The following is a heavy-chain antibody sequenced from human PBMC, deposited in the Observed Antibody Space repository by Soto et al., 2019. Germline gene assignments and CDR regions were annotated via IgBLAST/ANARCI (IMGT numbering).Heavy chain of an antibody. CDR3: ARGYGDPWYFDL. Sequence: QVQLVQSGAEVKKPGSSVKVSCKASGGTFSSYTISWVRQAPGQGLEWMGRTIPILGIANYAQKFQGRVTITADKSTSTAYMELSSLRSEDTAVYYCARGYGDPWYFDLWGRGTLVTVSS. J-gene: IGHJ2*01. CDR2: TIPILGIA. D-gene: IGHD4-17*01. CDR1: GGTFSSYT. V-gene: IGHV1-69*02.